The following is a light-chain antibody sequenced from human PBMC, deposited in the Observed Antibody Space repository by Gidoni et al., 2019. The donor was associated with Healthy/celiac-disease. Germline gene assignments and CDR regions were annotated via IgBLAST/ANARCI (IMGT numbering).Light chain of an antibody. CDR1: QDISNY. Sequence: DIQMTQSPSSLSASVGDRVTITCQASQDISNYLNWYQQKPGKAPKLLICDASNLETGVPSRFSGSGSGTDFTFTISSLQPEDIATYYCQQYDNLPPELTFGGGTKVEIK. CDR3: QQYDNLPPELT. V-gene: IGKV1-33*01. J-gene: IGKJ4*01. CDR2: DAS.